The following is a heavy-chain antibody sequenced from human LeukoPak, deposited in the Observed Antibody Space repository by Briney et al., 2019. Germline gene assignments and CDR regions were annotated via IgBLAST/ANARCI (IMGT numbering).Heavy chain of an antibody. V-gene: IGHV3-23*01. CDR1: GFTFITYA. Sequence: PGGSLRLSCAASGFTFITYAMTWVRQAPGEGREWVSGISTSGDRTYYADSVKGRFTISRDNSKNALYLQMNSLRAEDTAEYYCARSAVGTSCCTAVDYWGQGTLVTVSS. CDR2: ISTSGDRT. J-gene: IGHJ4*02. CDR3: ARSAVGTSCCTAVDY. D-gene: IGHD1-26*01.